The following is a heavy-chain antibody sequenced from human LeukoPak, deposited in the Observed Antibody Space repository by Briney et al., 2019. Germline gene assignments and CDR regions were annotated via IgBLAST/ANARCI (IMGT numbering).Heavy chain of an antibody. V-gene: IGHV3-33*01. D-gene: IGHD3-22*01. Sequence: GGSLRLSCAASGFTFSSYGTHWVRQAPGKGLEWVAVLWFDGNNKYYADSVKGRFTISRDNSKNTLYLQMNSLSRDDTAVYYCVGVGGYDSSGFLDYWGQGTLVTVSS. CDR3: VGVGGYDSSGFLDY. J-gene: IGHJ4*02. CDR2: LWFDGNNK. CDR1: GFTFSSYG.